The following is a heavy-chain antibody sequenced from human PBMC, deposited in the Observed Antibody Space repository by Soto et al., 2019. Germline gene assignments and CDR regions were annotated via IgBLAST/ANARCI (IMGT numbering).Heavy chain of an antibody. Sequence: EVQLVESGGGLVQPGRSLRLSCAASGFTFDDYAMHWVRQAPGKGLEWVSGISWNSGSIGYEDSVKGRFTITRDNAKNSLYLQMNSLRAKDTALYYCAKDILDCRSTSCPLDYWGQGTLVTVAA. J-gene: IGHJ4*02. D-gene: IGHD2-2*01. CDR2: ISWNSGSI. V-gene: IGHV3-9*01. CDR3: AKDILDCRSTSCPLDY. CDR1: GFTFDDYA.